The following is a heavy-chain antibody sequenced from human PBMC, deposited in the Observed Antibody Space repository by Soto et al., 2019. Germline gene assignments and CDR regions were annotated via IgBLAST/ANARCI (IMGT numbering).Heavy chain of an antibody. CDR3: ARIGGYSSGWWENWFDP. V-gene: IGHV2-70*04. CDR1: GFSLSTSGMR. J-gene: IGHJ5*02. Sequence: SGPTLVNPTQTLTLTCTFSGFSLSTSGMRVSWIRQPPGKALEWLARIDWDDDKFYSTSLKTRLTISKDTSKNQVVLTMTNMDPVDTATYYCARIGGYSSGWWENWFDPWGQGTLVTVSS. D-gene: IGHD6-19*01. CDR2: IDWDDDK.